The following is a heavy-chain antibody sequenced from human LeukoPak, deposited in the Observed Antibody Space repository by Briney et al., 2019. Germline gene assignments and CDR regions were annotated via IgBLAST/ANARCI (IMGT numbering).Heavy chain of an antibody. V-gene: IGHV4-31*03. D-gene: IGHD2-15*01. CDR2: IYYSGST. Sequence: SETLSLTCTVSGGSISSGGYYWSWIRQHPGKGLEWIGYIYYSGSTYYNPSLKSRVTISVDTSKNQFSLKLSSVTAADTAVYYCARGRLVVVVAAYYYYGMDVWGQGTTVTVSS. CDR3: ARGRLVVVVAAYYYYGMDV. J-gene: IGHJ6*02. CDR1: GGSISSGGYY.